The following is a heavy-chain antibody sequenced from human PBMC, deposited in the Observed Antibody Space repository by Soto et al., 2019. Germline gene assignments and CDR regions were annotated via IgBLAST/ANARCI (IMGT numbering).Heavy chain of an antibody. V-gene: IGHV3-64D*06. D-gene: IGHD2-2*01. CDR1: GFTLSDYT. CDR3: VKDRLRYCTSTSCYLLDY. J-gene: IGHJ4*02. Sequence: GGSLRLSCSASGFTLSDYTIPWVRQTPAQRLEYISVIDSNRQITHYADPAKRSDAISRDNSKKSWYPQMTSLRTHDTPRSNCVKDRLRYCTSTSCYLLDYWGQGTPVTVS. CDR2: IDSNRQIT.